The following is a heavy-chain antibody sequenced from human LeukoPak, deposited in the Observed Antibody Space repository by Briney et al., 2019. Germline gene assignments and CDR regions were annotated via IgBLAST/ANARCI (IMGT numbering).Heavy chain of an antibody. CDR3: ARVRIAAAGTYRASYYYMDV. D-gene: IGHD6-13*01. Sequence: SETLSLTCTVSGGSISSYYWGWIRQPAGKGLEWIGRIYTSGSTNYNPSLKSRVTMSVDTSKNQFSLKLSSVTAADTAVYYCARVRIAAAGTYRASYYYMDVWGKGTTVTVSS. CDR1: GGSISSYY. J-gene: IGHJ6*03. V-gene: IGHV4-4*07. CDR2: IYTSGST.